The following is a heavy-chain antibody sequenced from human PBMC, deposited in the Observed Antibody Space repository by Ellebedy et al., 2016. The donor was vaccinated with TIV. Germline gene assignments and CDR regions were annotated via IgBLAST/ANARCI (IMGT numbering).Heavy chain of an antibody. CDR2: IYHSGST. V-gene: IGHV4-38-2*02. Sequence: SETLSLTXTVSGYSISSGYYWGWIRQPPGKGLEWIGSIYHSGSTYYNPSLKSRVTISVDTSKNQFSLKLSSVTAADTAVYYCARESVTASAFDYWGRGTLVTVSS. J-gene: IGHJ4*02. CDR3: ARESVTASAFDY. D-gene: IGHD2-21*02. CDR1: GYSISSGYY.